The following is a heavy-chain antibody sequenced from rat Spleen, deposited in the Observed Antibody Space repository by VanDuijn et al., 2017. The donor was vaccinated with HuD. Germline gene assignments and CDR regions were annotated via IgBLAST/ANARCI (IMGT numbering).Heavy chain of an antibody. J-gene: IGHJ2*01. CDR3: ARARYSGGRLDY. CDR1: DYSITSSYR. V-gene: IGHV3-3*01. D-gene: IGHD1-1*01. CDR2: INSAGST. Sequence: MQLQESGPGLVTPSQSLSLTCSVTDYSITSSYRWTWIRKFPGNKLEWMAYINSAGSTVYNPSLTSRISITRDTSRNQFFLHLNSATTEDTATYYCARARYSGGRLDYWGQGVMVTVSS.